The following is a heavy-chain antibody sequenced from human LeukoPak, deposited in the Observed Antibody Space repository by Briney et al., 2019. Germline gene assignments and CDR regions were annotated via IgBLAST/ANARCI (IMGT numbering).Heavy chain of an antibody. CDR2: IKSKTDGGTT. CDR1: GFTFSNAW. CDR3: TTPYPVVPAEDY. V-gene: IGHV3-15*01. D-gene: IGHD2-2*01. Sequence: GGSLRLSCAVSGFTFSNAWMSWVRQAPGKGLEWVGRIKSKTDGGTTDYAAPVKGRFTISRDDSKNTLYLQMNSLKTEDTAVYYCTTPYPVVPAEDYWGQGTLVTVSS. J-gene: IGHJ4*02.